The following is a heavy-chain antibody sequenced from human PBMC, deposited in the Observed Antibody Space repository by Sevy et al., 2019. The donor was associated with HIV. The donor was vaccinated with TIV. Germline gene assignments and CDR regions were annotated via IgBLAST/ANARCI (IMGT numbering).Heavy chain of an antibody. CDR2: IFFSGST. CDR1: GVSISSSSYD. D-gene: IGHD3-10*01. Sequence: SETMSLTCTVSGVSISSSSYDWGWIRQPPGKGLEWIASIFFSGSTYYNPSLKSRLTISVDTSKNQFSLKLNSVTAADTALYYCARQGGLVDRAFDYWGQGTLVTVSS. CDR3: ARQGGLVDRAFDY. J-gene: IGHJ4*02. V-gene: IGHV4-39*01.